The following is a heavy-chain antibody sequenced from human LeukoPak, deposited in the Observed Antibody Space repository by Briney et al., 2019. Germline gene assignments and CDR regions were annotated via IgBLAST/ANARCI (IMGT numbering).Heavy chain of an antibody. CDR1: GGSISSSSYY. D-gene: IGHD3-22*01. CDR2: INHSGST. J-gene: IGHJ3*02. CDR3: ARRIGTMIVIAFDI. V-gene: IGHV4-39*07. Sequence: SETLSLTCTVSGGSISSSSYYWGWIRQPPGKGLEWIGEINHSGSTNYNPSLKSRVTISVDTSKNQFSLKLSSVTAADTAVYYCARRIGTMIVIAFDIWGQGTMVTVSS.